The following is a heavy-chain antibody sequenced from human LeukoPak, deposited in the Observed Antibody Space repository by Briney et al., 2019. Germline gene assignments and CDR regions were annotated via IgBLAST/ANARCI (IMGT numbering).Heavy chain of an antibody. CDR3: ARHRDSSALEAFDI. Sequence: SETLSDTCTVSGGSISSFYWSWIRQPPGKGLEWIGCVSYSGTTNYNPSLRSRVTLSVDTSKSHFSLKLSSVTAADTAVYYCARHRDSSALEAFDILVQGTLVTVSS. V-gene: IGHV4-59*08. J-gene: IGHJ3*02. CDR2: VSYSGTT. D-gene: IGHD3-22*01. CDR1: GGSISSFY.